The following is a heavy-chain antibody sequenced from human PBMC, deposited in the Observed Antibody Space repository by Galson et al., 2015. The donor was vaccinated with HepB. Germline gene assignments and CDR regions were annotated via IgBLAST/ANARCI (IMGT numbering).Heavy chain of an antibody. D-gene: IGHD2/OR15-2a*01. CDR1: GFTFSSYA. J-gene: IGHJ4*02. V-gene: IGHV3-23*01. CDR3: AKPPSTTNFDC. CDR2: ISGSGGSST. Sequence: SLRLSCAASGFTFSSYAMSWVRQAPGKGLEWVSAISGSGGSSTYYADSVKGRFTISRDNSRDTLYLQMNSLRAEDTAVYYCAKPPSTTNFDCWGQGTLVTVSS.